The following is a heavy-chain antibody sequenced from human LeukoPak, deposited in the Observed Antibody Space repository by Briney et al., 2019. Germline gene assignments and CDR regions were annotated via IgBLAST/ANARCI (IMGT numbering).Heavy chain of an antibody. Sequence: PGGSLRLSCAASGFTFSSYSMNWVRQAPGKGLEWVSSISSSSSYIYYADSVKGRFTISRDNAKNSLYLQMNSLRAEDTAVYYCARESQILLWFGESHDAFDIWGQGTMVTVSS. CDR2: ISSSSSYI. J-gene: IGHJ3*02. CDR3: ARESQILLWFGESHDAFDI. CDR1: GFTFSSYS. D-gene: IGHD3-10*01. V-gene: IGHV3-21*01.